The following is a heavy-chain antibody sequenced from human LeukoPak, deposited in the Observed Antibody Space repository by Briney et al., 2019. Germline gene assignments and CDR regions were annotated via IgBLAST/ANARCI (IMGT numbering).Heavy chain of an antibody. CDR2: VNPNNGDT. CDR1: GYTFANYN. J-gene: IGHJ5*02. V-gene: IGHV1-8*01. D-gene: IGHD6-13*01. Sequence: ASVKVSCKASGYTFANYNINWVRQATGQGLEWMGWVNPNNGDTGCAQKFQGRVTMTRNTSISTAYMELNSLKSEDTAVYFCASLTSSWYLGFDPWGQGTLVTVSS. CDR3: ASLTSSWYLGFDP.